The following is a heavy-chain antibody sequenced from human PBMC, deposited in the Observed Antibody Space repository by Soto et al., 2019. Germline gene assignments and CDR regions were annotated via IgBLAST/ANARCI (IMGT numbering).Heavy chain of an antibody. V-gene: IGHV3-74*03. Sequence: GGSLRLSCAASGFTFSTYWMHWVRQAPGKGLVWVSRINGDGYSTTYADFVKGRFTVSRDNAKNTLYPQMNSLRAEDTAVYYCARPTGYCTVTTCLYGLDVWGQGTTVTVSS. J-gene: IGHJ6*02. D-gene: IGHD2-8*02. CDR1: GFTFSTYW. CDR3: ARPTGYCTVTTCLYGLDV. CDR2: INGDGYST.